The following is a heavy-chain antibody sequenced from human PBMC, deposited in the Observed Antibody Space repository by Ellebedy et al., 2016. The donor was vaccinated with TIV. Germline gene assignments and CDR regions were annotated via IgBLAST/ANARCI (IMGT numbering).Heavy chain of an antibody. Sequence: GGSLRLSCAASGFSFSDYYMNWVRQAPGKGLEWVSSISSRSTIYYADSVKGRLTISRDNSKNTLYLQMNSLRAEDTAVYYCAKEKITRYSYGVYYYYYGMDVWGQGTTVTVSS. D-gene: IGHD5-18*01. CDR3: AKEKITRYSYGVYYYYYGMDV. CDR2: ISSRSTI. V-gene: IGHV3-69-1*01. J-gene: IGHJ6*02. CDR1: GFSFSDYY.